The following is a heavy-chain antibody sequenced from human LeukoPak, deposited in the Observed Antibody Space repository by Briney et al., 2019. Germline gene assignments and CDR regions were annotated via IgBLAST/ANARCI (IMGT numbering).Heavy chain of an antibody. V-gene: IGHV1-69*04. CDR2: IIPILGIA. CDR3: ARDNSSSWYRWDDAFDI. J-gene: IGHJ3*02. D-gene: IGHD6-13*01. CDR1: GGTFSSYA. Sequence: SVKVPCKASGGTFSSYAISWVRQAPGQGLEWMGRIIPILGIANYAQKFQGRVTITADKSTSTAYMELSSLRSEDTAVYYCARDNSSSWYRWDDAFDIWGQGTMVTVSS.